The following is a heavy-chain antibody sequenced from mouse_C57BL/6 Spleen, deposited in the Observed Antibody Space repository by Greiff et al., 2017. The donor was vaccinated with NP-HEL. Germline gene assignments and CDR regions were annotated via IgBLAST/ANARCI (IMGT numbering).Heavy chain of an antibody. D-gene: IGHD2-5*01. J-gene: IGHJ2*01. V-gene: IGHV1-55*01. Sequence: QVHVKQSGAELVKPGASVKMSCKASGYTFTSYWITWVKQRPGQGLEWIGDIYPGSGSTNYNEKFKSKATLTVDTSSSTAYMQLSSLTSEDSAVYYCARWSNSYYFDYWGQGTTLTVSS. CDR1: GYTFTSYW. CDR3: ARWSNSYYFDY. CDR2: IYPGSGST.